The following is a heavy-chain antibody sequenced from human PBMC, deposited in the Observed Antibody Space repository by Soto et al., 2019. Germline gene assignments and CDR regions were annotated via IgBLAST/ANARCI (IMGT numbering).Heavy chain of an antibody. CDR1: GFTFGNYA. Sequence: PVGSLRLSCAASGFTFGNYAMGWVRQAPGKGLEWVSGIVASGGRTFYADSAKGRFTISRDNSRSTLYLQMNSLRADDTAVYYCVKDLVVLSAIFDSWGRGTLVTVSS. CDR3: VKDLVVLSAIFDS. J-gene: IGHJ4*02. D-gene: IGHD2-21*02. CDR2: IVASGGRT. V-gene: IGHV3-23*01.